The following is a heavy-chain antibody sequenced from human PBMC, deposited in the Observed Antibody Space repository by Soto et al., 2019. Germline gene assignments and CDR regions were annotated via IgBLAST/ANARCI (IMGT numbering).Heavy chain of an antibody. CDR3: ARGRDYDFWSGYYPRYNWFDP. D-gene: IGHD3-3*01. CDR2: INAGNGNT. J-gene: IGHJ5*02. V-gene: IGHV1-3*01. CDR1: GYTFTSYA. Sequence: ASVKVSCKASGYTFTSYAMHWVRQAPGQRLEWMGWINAGNGNTKYSQKFQGRVTITRDTSASTAYMELSSLRSEDTAVYYCARGRDYDFWSGYYPRYNWFDPWGQGTLVTVSS.